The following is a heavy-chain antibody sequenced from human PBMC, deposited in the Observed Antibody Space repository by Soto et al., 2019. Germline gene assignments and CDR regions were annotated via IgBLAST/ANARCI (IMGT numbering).Heavy chain of an antibody. CDR3: ARDKRALAGYYFDY. CDR1: GNSVSTNSVA. D-gene: IGHD6-19*01. CDR2: TYFRSTWFN. Sequence: PSQTLSLTCAISGNSVSTNSVAWNWIRQSPSRGLEWLGRTYFRSTWFNEYASSVKGRITISPVTSKNHFSLQLNSVTPDDSAVYYCARDKRALAGYYFDYWGQGTPVTV. J-gene: IGHJ4*02. V-gene: IGHV6-1*01.